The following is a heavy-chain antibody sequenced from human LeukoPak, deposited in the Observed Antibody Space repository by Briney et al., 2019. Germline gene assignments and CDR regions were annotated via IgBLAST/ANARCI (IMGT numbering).Heavy chain of an antibody. CDR2: IKSDGST. D-gene: IGHD3-22*01. CDR3: ARALSEIGGYYPEYFRH. Sequence: GGSLRLSCAASGFTFSNYWMHWVRQAPGKGLVWVSRIKSDGSTRYADSVKGRFTISRDNAKNTVSLQMTSLRAEDTGVYYCARALSEIGGYYPEYFRHWGQGTLVIVSS. V-gene: IGHV3-74*01. J-gene: IGHJ1*01. CDR1: GFTFSNYW.